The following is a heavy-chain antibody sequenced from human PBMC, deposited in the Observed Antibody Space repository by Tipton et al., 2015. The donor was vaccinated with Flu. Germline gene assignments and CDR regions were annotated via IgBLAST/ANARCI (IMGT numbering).Heavy chain of an antibody. Sequence: SLRLSCAASGFTFSSYSMSWVRQAPGKGLEWVSVIYSGGSTYYADSVKGRFTISRDNSKNTLYLQMNSLRAEDTAVYYCARYSSTLAAFDIWGQGTMVTVSS. CDR3: ARYSSTLAAFDI. CDR2: IYSGGST. D-gene: IGHD6-19*01. J-gene: IGHJ3*02. V-gene: IGHV3-66*02. CDR1: GFTFSSYS.